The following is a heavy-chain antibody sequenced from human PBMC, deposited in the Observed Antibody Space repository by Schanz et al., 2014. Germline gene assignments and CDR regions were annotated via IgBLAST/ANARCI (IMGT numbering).Heavy chain of an antibody. CDR2: IKQDGSEK. V-gene: IGHV3-7*03. J-gene: IGHJ6*02. CDR1: GFTFSSYW. D-gene: IGHD1-26*01. Sequence: EVQLVESGGGLVQPGGSLRLSCAASGFTFSSYWMSWVRQAPGKGLEWVANIKQDGSEKYYADSVKGRFTISRDNSKNSLYLQMNSLRTEDTALYYCAKDSRGSSFDMDVWGQGTTVTVSS. CDR3: AKDSRGSSFDMDV.